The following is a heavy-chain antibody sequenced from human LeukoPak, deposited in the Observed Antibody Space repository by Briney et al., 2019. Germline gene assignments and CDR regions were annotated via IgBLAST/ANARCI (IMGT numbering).Heavy chain of an antibody. CDR2: INSDGSST. D-gene: IGHD6-19*01. CDR1: GFTFSSYW. V-gene: IGHV3-74*01. Sequence: PGGSLRLSCAASGFTFSSYWMHWVRQAPGKGLVWVSRINSDGSSTSYADSVKGRFTISRDNAKNTLYLQMNSLGAEDTAVYYCARALAVAGTGGFDPWGQGTLVTVSS. J-gene: IGHJ5*02. CDR3: ARALAVAGTGGFDP.